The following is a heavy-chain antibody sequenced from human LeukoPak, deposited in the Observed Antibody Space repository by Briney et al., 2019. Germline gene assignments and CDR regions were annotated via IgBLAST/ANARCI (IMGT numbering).Heavy chain of an antibody. D-gene: IGHD6-19*01. Sequence: PSETLSLTCSVSGGSVTGGGYYWGWIRQPPGKGLQWIGSFYYSGSTHCNPSLKSRVTISVDTSKNQFSLKLSSVTAADTAVYYCASHSSGNSFDYWGQGTLVTVSS. CDR1: GGSVTGGGYY. CDR2: FYYSGST. V-gene: IGHV4-39*01. J-gene: IGHJ4*02. CDR3: ASHSSGNSFDY.